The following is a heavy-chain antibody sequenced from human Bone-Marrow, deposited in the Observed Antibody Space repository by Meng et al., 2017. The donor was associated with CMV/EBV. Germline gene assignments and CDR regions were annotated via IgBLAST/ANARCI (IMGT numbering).Heavy chain of an antibody. CDR3: ARDAVYAIRAY. V-gene: IGHV3-21*01. J-gene: IGHJ4*02. CDR1: GFTFSSFT. D-gene: IGHD2-8*01. Sequence: GESLKISCAASGFTFSSFTMNWVRQAPGKGLEWVSSISGSSSYIYYADSVKGRFTISRDNAKNSLYLQMHSLRAEDTAVYYCARDAVYAIRAYWGQGTRVTVYS. CDR2: ISGSSSYI.